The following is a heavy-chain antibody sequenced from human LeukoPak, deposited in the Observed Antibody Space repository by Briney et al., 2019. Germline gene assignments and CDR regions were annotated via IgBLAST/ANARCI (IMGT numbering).Heavy chain of an antibody. D-gene: IGHD6-19*01. J-gene: IGHJ4*02. Sequence: GGSLRLSCAASGFTFGSYSMFWVRQAPGKGLEWVSSISSSSTLIYYADSVKGRFTISRDNAKNSLYLQMNSLRAEDTAMYFCARGVISVALVDYWGQGTLVTVSS. CDR1: GFTFGSYS. V-gene: IGHV3-21*01. CDR3: ARGVISVALVDY. CDR2: ISSSSTLI.